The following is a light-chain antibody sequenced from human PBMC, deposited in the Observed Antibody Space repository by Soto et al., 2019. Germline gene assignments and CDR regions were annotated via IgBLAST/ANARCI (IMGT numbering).Light chain of an antibody. CDR2: VTS. CDR1: QSVSSN. J-gene: IGKJ1*01. V-gene: IGKV3-15*01. Sequence: EIVMTQSPATLSVSPGERATLSCRASQSVSSNLAWYQQKRGQAPRLLIYVTSTRATGIPARFSGSGSGTEFTLTISSLQSEDFAVYYCQQDNNWPPWTFGQGTKVEIK. CDR3: QQDNNWPPWT.